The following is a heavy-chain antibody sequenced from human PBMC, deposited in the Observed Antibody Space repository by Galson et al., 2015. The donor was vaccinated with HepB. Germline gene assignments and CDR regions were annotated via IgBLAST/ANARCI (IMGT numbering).Heavy chain of an antibody. CDR3: AKGQRQWLVRDNWFDP. J-gene: IGHJ5*02. Sequence: SLRLSCADSGFTFSSYAMSWVRQAPGKGLGWVSGISGGGDDTSYADSVKGRFTISRDNSKNTLYLQMNSLRDEDTAVYYCAKGQRQWLVRDNWFDPWGQGTLVIVSS. D-gene: IGHD6-19*01. V-gene: IGHV3-23*01. CDR1: GFTFSSYA. CDR2: ISGGGDDT.